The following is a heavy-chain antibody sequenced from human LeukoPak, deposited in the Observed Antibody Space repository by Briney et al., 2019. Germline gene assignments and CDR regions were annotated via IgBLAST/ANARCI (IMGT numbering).Heavy chain of an antibody. J-gene: IGHJ2*01. CDR3: ARVGQGEWFFDL. Sequence: GGSLRLSCLASGFTFSNSWMTWVRQAPGRGLEWVANIKEDGSDKQYVDSVRGRFTISRDNAENTLYLQMNSLGAEDTAVYYCARVGQGEWFFDLWGRGTLVTVSS. D-gene: IGHD1-26*01. CDR1: GFTFSNSW. CDR2: IKEDGSDK. V-gene: IGHV3-7*01.